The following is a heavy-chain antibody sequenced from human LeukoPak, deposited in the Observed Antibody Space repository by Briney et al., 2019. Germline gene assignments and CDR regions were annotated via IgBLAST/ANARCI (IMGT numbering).Heavy chain of an antibody. Sequence: PSETLSLTCTVSGGSMIRYYWGWLRQPPGKGLEWIGYIYYTGTTLFYPSLSSRVSMSVDTSRNQFSLRLNSVTAADTAVYYCARLLPNTLPGLPYNYHYLDVWGKGTTVTVSS. CDR3: ARLLPNTLPGLPYNYHYLDV. CDR1: GGSMIRYY. D-gene: IGHD2-15*01. CDR2: IYYTGTT. V-gene: IGHV4-59*01. J-gene: IGHJ6*03.